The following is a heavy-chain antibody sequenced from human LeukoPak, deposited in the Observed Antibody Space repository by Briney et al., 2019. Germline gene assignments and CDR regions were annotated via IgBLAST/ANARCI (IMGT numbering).Heavy chain of an antibody. D-gene: IGHD3-22*01. J-gene: IGHJ5*02. CDR1: GYTFTSYY. CDR2: INPSGGST. CDR3: ARDGANYDSSGYYNNWFDP. V-gene: IGHV1-46*01. Sequence: GASVKVSCKASGYTFTSYYMHWVRQAPGQGLEWVGIINPSGGSTSYAQKFQGRVTMTRDMSTSTVYMELSSLRSEDTAVYYCARDGANYDSSGYYNNWFDPWGQGTLVTVSS.